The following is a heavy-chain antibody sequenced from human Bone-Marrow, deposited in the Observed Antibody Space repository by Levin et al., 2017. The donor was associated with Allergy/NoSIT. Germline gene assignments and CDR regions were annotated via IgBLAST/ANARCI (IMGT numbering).Heavy chain of an antibody. CDR3: ARGFCSGGACETVNSDFDY. CDR2: INPAGMTT. Sequence: ASVKVSCKASGYTFTKYYIHWVRQAPGQGLEWMGVINPAGMTTIFAQKFQGRLTLTRDTSTSTVYMEMSSLISEDTAFYFCARGFCSGGACETVNSDFDYWGQGTLVTVSS. J-gene: IGHJ4*02. D-gene: IGHD2-15*01. V-gene: IGHV1-46*01. CDR1: GYTFTKYY.